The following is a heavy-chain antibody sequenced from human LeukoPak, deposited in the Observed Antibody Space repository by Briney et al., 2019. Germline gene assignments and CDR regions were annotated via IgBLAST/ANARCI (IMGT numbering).Heavy chain of an antibody. D-gene: IGHD2-15*01. V-gene: IGHV4-59*01. CDR3: AREAYCSGGSCKNAFDI. J-gene: IGHJ3*02. Sequence: SETLSLTCTVSGGSISSYYWSWIRQPPGKGLEWIGYIYYSGSTNYNPSLKSRVTISVDTSENQFSLKLSSVTAADTAVYYCAREAYCSGGSCKNAFDIWGQGTMVTVSS. CDR2: IYYSGST. CDR1: GGSISSYY.